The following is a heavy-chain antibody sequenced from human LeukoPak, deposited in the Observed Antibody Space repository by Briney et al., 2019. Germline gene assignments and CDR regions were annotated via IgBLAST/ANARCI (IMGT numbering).Heavy chain of an antibody. V-gene: IGHV1-18*01. Sequence: GASVKLSCKASGYTFTSYGISWVRQAPGQGLEWMGWISAYNGNTNYAQNLQGRVTMTTDTSTSTAYMELRSLRSDDTAVYYCARVIYYSSSGLTTPFDYWGQGTLVTVSS. CDR3: ARVIYYSSSGLTTPFDY. CDR2: ISAYNGNT. CDR1: GYTFTSYG. D-gene: IGHD3-22*01. J-gene: IGHJ4*02.